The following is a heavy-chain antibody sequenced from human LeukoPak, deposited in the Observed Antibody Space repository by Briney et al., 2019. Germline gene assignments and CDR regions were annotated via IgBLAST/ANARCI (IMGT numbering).Heavy chain of an antibody. Sequence: PGGSLRLSCAASGFTFSNYGVHWVRQAPGKGLEWVAGLSYDGNNKYYGDSVEGRFTISRENSRNTLHLQMISLRAEDTAMYYCARDMGTGECSSIRCYAFDSWGQGTLVTVSS. CDR3: ARDMGTGECSSIRCYAFDS. D-gene: IGHD2-2*01. J-gene: IGHJ4*02. V-gene: IGHV3-30*03. CDR1: GFTFSNYG. CDR2: LSYDGNNK.